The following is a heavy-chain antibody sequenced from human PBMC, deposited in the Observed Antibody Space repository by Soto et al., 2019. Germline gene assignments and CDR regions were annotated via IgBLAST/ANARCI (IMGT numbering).Heavy chain of an antibody. Sequence: GSLRLSCAASGFIFSNYDMNWVRQVPGKGLEWVSSVSGSGVSTNYADSVKGRFAISRDNTRNTLFLQMNSLTVEDSALYYCTKDGPVSTFDYWGRGTLVTVSS. CDR2: VSGSGVST. CDR3: TKDGPVSTFDY. D-gene: IGHD2-8*01. J-gene: IGHJ4*01. CDR1: GFIFSNYD. V-gene: IGHV3-23*01.